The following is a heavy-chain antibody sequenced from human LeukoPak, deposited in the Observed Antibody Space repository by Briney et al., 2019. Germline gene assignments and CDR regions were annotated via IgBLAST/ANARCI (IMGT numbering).Heavy chain of an antibody. V-gene: IGHV1-2*02. CDR1: GFTITDYL. D-gene: IGHD3-16*01. CDR2: INPKSGGT. Sequence: GASVKVSCKASGFTITDYLIHWVRQAPGQGLEWMGWINPKSGGTHCAQKFQGRVTMTRDLSMTTAYVELSSLKSDDTVVYYCARELQAGDYGWGSFLDAFDIWGQGTMVAVSP. J-gene: IGHJ3*02. CDR3: ARELQAGDYGWGSFLDAFDI.